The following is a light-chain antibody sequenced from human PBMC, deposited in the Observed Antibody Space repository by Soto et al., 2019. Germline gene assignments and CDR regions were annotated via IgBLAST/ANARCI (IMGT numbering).Light chain of an antibody. J-gene: IGKJ3*01. CDR3: QQYNNSPPIT. V-gene: IGKV3-15*01. CDR2: AAS. CDR1: QSVSGN. Sequence: EIVMTQSPATLSVSPGERATLSCRASQSVSGNLAWYQQKPGQAPRLLIYAASTRATGIPARFSGSGSGTEFTLTISSLQSEDFAVYYWQQYNNSPPITFGPGTKVDIK.